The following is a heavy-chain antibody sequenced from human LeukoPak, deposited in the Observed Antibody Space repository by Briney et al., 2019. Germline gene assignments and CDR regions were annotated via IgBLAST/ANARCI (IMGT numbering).Heavy chain of an antibody. CDR3: ARDVATAEVGGYYYGMDV. CDR2: ISYDGSNK. D-gene: IGHD6-13*01. Sequence: GGSLRLSCAASGFIVSSDYMNWVRQAPGKGLEWVAVISYDGSNKYYADSVKGRFTISRDNSKNTLYLQMNSLRAEDTAVYYCARDVATAEVGGYYYGMDVWGQGTTVTVSS. J-gene: IGHJ6*02. CDR1: GFIVSSDY. V-gene: IGHV3-30-3*01.